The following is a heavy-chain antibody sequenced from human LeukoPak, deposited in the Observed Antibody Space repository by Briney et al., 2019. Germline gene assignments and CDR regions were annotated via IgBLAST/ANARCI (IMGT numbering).Heavy chain of an antibody. J-gene: IGHJ3*01. CDR1: GFTFSNYV. D-gene: IGHD2-8*01. CDR3: ANEYTKGDV. Sequence: GGSLRLSCVASGFTFSNYVMSWVRQAPGKGLECVSGITGGGTSTYYADSVKGRFTISRDNSKNTLYLQMNSLRAEDTAIYYCANEYTKGDVWGQGTTVTVSS. V-gene: IGHV3-23*01. CDR2: ITGGGTST.